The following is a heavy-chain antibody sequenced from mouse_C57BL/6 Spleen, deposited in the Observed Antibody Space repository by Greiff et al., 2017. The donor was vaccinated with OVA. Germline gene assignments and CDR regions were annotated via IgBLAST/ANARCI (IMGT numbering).Heavy chain of an antibody. CDR1: GYAFSSSW. CDR3: ASRGSSGYGFAY. J-gene: IGHJ3*01. CDR2: IYPGDGDT. D-gene: IGHD3-2*02. Sequence: VQLQQSGPELVKPGASVKISCKASGYAFSSSWMNWVKQRPGKGLEWIGRIYPGDGDTNYNGKFEGKATLTADKSSSTAYMQLSSLTSEDSAVYFCASRGSSGYGFAYWGQGTLVTVSA. V-gene: IGHV1-82*01.